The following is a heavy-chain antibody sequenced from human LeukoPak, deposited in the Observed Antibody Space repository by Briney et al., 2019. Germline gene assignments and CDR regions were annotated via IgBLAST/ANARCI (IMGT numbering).Heavy chain of an antibody. V-gene: IGHV3-30*03. Sequence: GRSLRLSCAASGFTFSSYGMHWVRQAPGKGLEWVAVISFDATNKYYADSVKGRFTISSDTSKNTMYLQMNSLRAEDTAVYYCARDLSPVVRASPMGYWGQGTLVTVSS. CDR2: ISFDATNK. J-gene: IGHJ4*02. D-gene: IGHD3-10*01. CDR1: GFTFSSYG. CDR3: ARDLSPVVRASPMGY.